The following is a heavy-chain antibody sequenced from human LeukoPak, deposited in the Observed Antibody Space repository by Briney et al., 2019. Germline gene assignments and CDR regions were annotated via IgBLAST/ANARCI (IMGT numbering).Heavy chain of an antibody. CDR1: GGSFSGYY. CDR2: INHSGST. J-gene: IGHJ5*02. CDR3: ARGPQYPWFDP. V-gene: IGHV4-34*01. D-gene: IGHD2-2*01. Sequence: SETLSLTCAVYGGSFSGYYWSWIRQPPGKGLEWIGEINHSGSTNYNPSLKSRVTISVDTSKNQFSLKLSSVTAADTAVYYCARGPQYPWFDPWGQGTLVIVSS.